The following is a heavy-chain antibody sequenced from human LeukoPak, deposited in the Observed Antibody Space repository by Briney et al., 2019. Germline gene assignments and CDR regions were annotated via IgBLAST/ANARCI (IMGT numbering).Heavy chain of an antibody. CDR2: INPNSGGT. CDR3: AREGDYDPPQTGDDFDI. D-gene: IGHD4-17*01. V-gene: IGHV1-2*02. CDR1: GYTFTGYY. Sequence: GASVKVSCKASGYTFTGYYMHWVRQAPGQGLEWMGWINPNSGGTNYAQKFQGRVTMTRDTSISTAYMELSRLRSDDTAVYYCAREGDYDPPQTGDDFDIWGQGTMVTVSS. J-gene: IGHJ3*02.